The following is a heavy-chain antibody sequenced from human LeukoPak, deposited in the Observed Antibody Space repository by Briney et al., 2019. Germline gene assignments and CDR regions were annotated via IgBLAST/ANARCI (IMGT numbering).Heavy chain of an antibody. CDR3: ARVKRTYYGSGSFSDDAFDI. D-gene: IGHD3-10*01. CDR2: IYHSGST. Sequence: GSLRLSCAASGFTFSSYWMSWARQAPGKGLEWIGSIYHSGSTYYNPSLKSRVTISVDTSRNQFSLKLSSVTAADTAVYYCARVKRTYYGSGSFSDDAFDIWGQGTMVTVSS. V-gene: IGHV4-38-2*01. CDR1: GFTFSSYW. J-gene: IGHJ3*02.